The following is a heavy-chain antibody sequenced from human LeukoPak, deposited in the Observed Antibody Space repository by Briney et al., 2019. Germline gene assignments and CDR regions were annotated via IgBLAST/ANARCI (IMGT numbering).Heavy chain of an antibody. D-gene: IGHD3-3*01. V-gene: IGHV1-24*01. CDR2: FDPEDGET. CDR1: GYTLTELS. CDR3: ASQNVLRFLEWLLPPHRFDY. Sequence: GASVKVSCKVSGYTLTELSMHWVRQAPGKGLEWMGGFDPEDGETIYAQKFQGRVTMTEDTSTDTAYMELSSLRSEDTAVYYCASQNVLRFLEWLLPPHRFDYWGQGTLVTVSS. J-gene: IGHJ4*02.